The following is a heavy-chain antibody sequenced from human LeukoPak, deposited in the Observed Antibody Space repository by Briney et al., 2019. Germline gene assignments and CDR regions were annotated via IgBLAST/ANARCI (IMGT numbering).Heavy chain of an antibody. CDR2: INPSGGST. D-gene: IGHD3-10*01. J-gene: IGHJ5*02. V-gene: IGHV1-46*01. Sequence: ASVKVSCKASGYTFTSYYMHWVRQAPGQGLEWMGIINPSGGSTSYAQKFQGRVTMTRDMSTSTVYMELSRLRSDDTAVYYCARWKLLLWFGETDKPNWFDPWGQGTLVTVSS. CDR1: GYTFTSYY. CDR3: ARWKLLLWFGETDKPNWFDP.